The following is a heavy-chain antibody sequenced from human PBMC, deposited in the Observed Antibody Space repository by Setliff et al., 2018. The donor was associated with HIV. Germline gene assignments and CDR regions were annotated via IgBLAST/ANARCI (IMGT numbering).Heavy chain of an antibody. Sequence: SETLSLTCTVSGGSISSGSYYWSWIRQPAGKGLEWIGRIYTSGDTNYNPSLKSRVTMSLDTSKKHFSLKLKSVTAADTAVYYCALTGHRLLRGYMDVWGKGTTVTVSS. CDR3: ALTGHRLLRGYMDV. CDR2: IYTSGDT. J-gene: IGHJ6*03. D-gene: IGHD2-15*01. V-gene: IGHV4-61*02. CDR1: GGSISSGSYY.